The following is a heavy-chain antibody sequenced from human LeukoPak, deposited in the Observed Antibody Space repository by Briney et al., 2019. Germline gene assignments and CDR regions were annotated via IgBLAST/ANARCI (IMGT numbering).Heavy chain of an antibody. CDR1: GGSISSGGYS. Sequence: SETLSLTCAVSGGSISSGGYSWSWIRQPPGKGLEWIGYIYHSGSTYYNPSLKSRVTISVDRSKNQFSLKLSSVTAADTAVYYCARGTNYGSNFDYWGQGTLVTVSS. V-gene: IGHV4-30-2*01. CDR3: ARGTNYGSNFDY. J-gene: IGHJ4*02. D-gene: IGHD4-23*01. CDR2: IYHSGST.